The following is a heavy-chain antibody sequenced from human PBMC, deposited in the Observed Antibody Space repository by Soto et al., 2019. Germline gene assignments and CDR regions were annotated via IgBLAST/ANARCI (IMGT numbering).Heavy chain of an antibody. Sequence: QVQLQESGPGLVKPSETLSLTCAVSGDSISSYYCMWIRQPPGKGLESIGYLYYGRSANYNPSLKSRVTLAVDTSKNQCSLTLSSMTAADTAVYYCALRSMAVVPEYWGQGTLVTVSS. CDR1: GDSISSYY. CDR2: LYYGRSA. D-gene: IGHD3-22*01. CDR3: ALRSMAVVPEY. V-gene: IGHV4-59*01. J-gene: IGHJ4*02.